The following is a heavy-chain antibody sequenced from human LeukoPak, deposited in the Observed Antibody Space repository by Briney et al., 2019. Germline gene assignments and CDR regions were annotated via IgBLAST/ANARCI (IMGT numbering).Heavy chain of an antibody. CDR2: IYYSGST. CDR1: GGSISSYY. J-gene: IGHJ3*02. D-gene: IGHD2-2*02. Sequence: SETLSLTCTVSGGSISSYYWSWIRQPLGKGLEWIGYIYYSGSTNYNHSLKSRVTISVDTSKNQFSLKLSSVTAADTAVYYCARDRGYCSSTSCYRRFGAFDIWGQGTMVTVSS. V-gene: IGHV4-59*01. CDR3: ARDRGYCSSTSCYRRFGAFDI.